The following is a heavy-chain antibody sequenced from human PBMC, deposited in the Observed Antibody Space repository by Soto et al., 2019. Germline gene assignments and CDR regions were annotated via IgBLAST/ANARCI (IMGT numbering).Heavy chain of an antibody. CDR2: ISAYNGNT. CDR1: GYTFTSYG. D-gene: IGHD2-15*01. Sequence: ASVKVSCKASGYTFTSYGISWVRQAPGQGLEWMGWISAYNGNTNYAQKLRGRVTMTTDTSTSTAYMELRSLRSDDTAVYYCARVYCSGGSCYLSRFDPWGQGTLVTVSS. V-gene: IGHV1-18*01. J-gene: IGHJ5*02. CDR3: ARVYCSGGSCYLSRFDP.